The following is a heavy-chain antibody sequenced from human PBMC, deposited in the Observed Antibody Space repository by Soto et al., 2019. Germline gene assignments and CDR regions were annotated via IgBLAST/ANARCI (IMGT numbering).Heavy chain of an antibody. D-gene: IGHD2-15*01. CDR1: GYTFTSYA. V-gene: IGHV1-3*01. CDR3: ARIATMCSGGSCYSKVLNWFDP. J-gene: IGHJ5*02. CDR2: INAGNGNT. Sequence: GASVKVSCKASGYTFTSYAMHWVRQAPGQRLEWMGWINAGNGNTKYSQKFQGRVTIIRDTSASTAYMELSSLRSEDTAVYYCARIATMCSGGSCYSKVLNWFDPWGQGTLVTVSS.